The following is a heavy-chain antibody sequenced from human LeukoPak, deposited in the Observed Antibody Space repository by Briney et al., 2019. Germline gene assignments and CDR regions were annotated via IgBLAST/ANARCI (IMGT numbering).Heavy chain of an antibody. V-gene: IGHV4-31*03. D-gene: IGHD3-10*01. Sequence: PSQTLSLTCTVSGGSITSGGYYWSWIRQFPGKGLEWIGHIHYSGSTYYNVSLQSRMTISIATSKIQFSLTLKSVSAADTAVYYCARLTMVRGLDIWGQGTTVTVSS. CDR1: GGSITSGGYY. J-gene: IGHJ3*02. CDR3: ARLTMVRGLDI. CDR2: IHYSGST.